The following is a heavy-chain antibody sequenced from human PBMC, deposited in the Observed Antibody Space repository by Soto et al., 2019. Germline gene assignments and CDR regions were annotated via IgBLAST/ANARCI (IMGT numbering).Heavy chain of an antibody. V-gene: IGHV4-30-4*01. Sequence: TVAGGSIGGVGYHWSSIRQPPGKGLEWIGYIYYSGGTYYTPSLKSRVTISVDTSKNQFSLKLSSVTAADTAVYYCVRVIDCRSTSCYGWFGLWGQGTLGSVSS. CDR2: IYYSGGT. J-gene: IGHJ5*02. CDR3: VRVIDCRSTSCYGWFGL. D-gene: IGHD2-2*01. CDR1: GGSIGGVGYH.